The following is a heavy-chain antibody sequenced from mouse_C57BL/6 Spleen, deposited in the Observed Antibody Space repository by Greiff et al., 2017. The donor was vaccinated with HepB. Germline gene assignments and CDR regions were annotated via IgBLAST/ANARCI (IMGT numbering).Heavy chain of an antibody. D-gene: IGHD1-1*01. CDR3: ANSRESRYFDY. Sequence: EVQLQQSGPELVKPGASVKMSCKASGYTFTDYNMHWVKQSHGKSLEWIGYINPNNGGTSYNQKFKGKATLTVNKSSSTAYMELRSLTSEDSAVYYCANSRESRYFDYWGQGTTLTVSS. V-gene: IGHV1-22*01. CDR2: INPNNGGT. J-gene: IGHJ2*01. CDR1: GYTFTDYN.